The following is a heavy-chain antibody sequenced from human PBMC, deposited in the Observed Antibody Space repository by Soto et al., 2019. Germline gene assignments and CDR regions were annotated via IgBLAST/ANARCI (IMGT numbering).Heavy chain of an antibody. CDR1: GFTFSSYA. CDR3: AKPPHKLGAEGFDY. Sequence: GGSLRLSCAASGFTFSSYAMSWVRQAPGKGLEWVSAISGSGGSTYYADSVKGRFTISRDNSKTTLYLQMNSLRAEDTAVYYGAKPPHKLGAEGFDYWGQGTLVTVSS. J-gene: IGHJ4*02. D-gene: IGHD7-27*01. V-gene: IGHV3-23*01. CDR2: ISGSGGST.